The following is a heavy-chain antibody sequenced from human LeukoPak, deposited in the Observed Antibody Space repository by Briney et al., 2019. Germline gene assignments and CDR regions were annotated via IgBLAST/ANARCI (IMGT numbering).Heavy chain of an antibody. D-gene: IGHD6-13*01. J-gene: IGHJ4*02. V-gene: IGHV1-2*02. CDR2: INPNSGGT. CDR3: ARDLYRSTWYYFDY. CDR1: GYTFTGYY. Sequence: ASVKVSCKASGYTFTGYYMHWVRQAPGQGLEWMGWINPNSGGTNYAQKFQGRVTMTRDTSISTAYMELSRLRSDDTAVYYCARDLYRSTWYYFDYWGQGTLVTVSS.